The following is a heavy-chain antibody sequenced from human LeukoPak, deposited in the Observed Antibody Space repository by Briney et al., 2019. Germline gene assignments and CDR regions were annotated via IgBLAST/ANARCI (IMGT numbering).Heavy chain of an antibody. CDR2: LYRGGST. J-gene: IGHJ5*02. V-gene: IGHV3-66*02. CDR1: VFXVSSNY. D-gene: IGHD5-18*01. CDR3: ARGLVDTDTLGFDP. Sequence: SLTLSFRSSVFXVSSNYIRWVRHPPGKGLESVSVLYRGGSTYYAASVTGRFTISRDNSKNTLYLQMISLRAEDTAVYYCARGLVDTDTLGFDPWGQGTLVTVSS.